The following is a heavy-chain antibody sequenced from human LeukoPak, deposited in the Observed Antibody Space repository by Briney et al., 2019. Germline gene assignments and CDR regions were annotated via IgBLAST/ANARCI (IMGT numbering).Heavy chain of an antibody. D-gene: IGHD3-3*02. Sequence: GGSLRLSCAASGFTFSSYAMHWVRQAPGKGLEWVAVISYDGSNKYCADSVKGRFTISRDNSKNTLYLQMNSLRAEDMALYYCAKGTFLEWLLSPGYFDYWGQGTLVTVSS. CDR2: ISYDGSNK. J-gene: IGHJ4*02. V-gene: IGHV3-30-3*01. CDR1: GFTFSSYA. CDR3: AKGTFLEWLLSPGYFDY.